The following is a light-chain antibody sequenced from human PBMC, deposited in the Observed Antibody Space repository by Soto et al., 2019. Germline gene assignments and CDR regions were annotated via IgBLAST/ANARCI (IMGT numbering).Light chain of an antibody. Sequence: DIQLTQSPSFVSASVGDRVTITCRASQGISSYLAWYQQKPGKAPKLLIYAASTLQSGVPSIFSGSGSGTEFTLTISSLQTEDFATYYCQQLNSYPLTFGGGTKVEIK. CDR3: QQLNSYPLT. CDR2: AAS. V-gene: IGKV1-9*01. J-gene: IGKJ4*01. CDR1: QGISSY.